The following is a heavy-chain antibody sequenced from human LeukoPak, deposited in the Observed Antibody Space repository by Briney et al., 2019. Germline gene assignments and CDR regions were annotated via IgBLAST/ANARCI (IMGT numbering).Heavy chain of an antibody. V-gene: IGHV1-2*02. CDR2: INPNSGGT. J-gene: IGHJ6*02. CDR1: GYTFTGYY. Sequence: GASVKVSCKASGYTFTGYYMHWVRQAPGQGLEWMGWINPNSGGTNYAQKSQGRVTMTRDTSISTAYMELSRLRSDDTAVYYCARERAVYDILTGYYGYYYYGMDVWGQGTTVTVSS. CDR3: ARERAVYDILTGYYGYYYYGMDV. D-gene: IGHD3-9*01.